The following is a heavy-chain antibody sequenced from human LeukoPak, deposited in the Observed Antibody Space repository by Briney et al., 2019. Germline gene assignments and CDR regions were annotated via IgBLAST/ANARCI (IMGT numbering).Heavy chain of an antibody. CDR2: ISSSSSYI. CDR1: GSTFSSYS. D-gene: IGHD3-10*01. J-gene: IGHJ4*02. Sequence: GGSLRLSCAASGSTFSSYSMNWVRQAPGKGLEWVSSISSSSSYIYYADSVKGRFTISRDNAKNSLCLQMNSLRAEDTAVYYCARESGINNFDYWGQGTLVTVSS. CDR3: ARESGINNFDY. V-gene: IGHV3-21*01.